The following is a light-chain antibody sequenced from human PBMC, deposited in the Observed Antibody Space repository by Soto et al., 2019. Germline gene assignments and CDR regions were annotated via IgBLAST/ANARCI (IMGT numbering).Light chain of an antibody. V-gene: IGKV3-20*01. J-gene: IGKJ5*01. CDR2: GAS. Sequence: EIVLTQSPGTLSLSPGGRATLSCRASRSVSSSFLAWYQQKPGQAPRLLIYGASSRATGIPDRFSGSGSGTDFTLTISSLQSEDFGVYYCQQYNNWPPITFGQGTRLEIK. CDR1: RSVSSSF. CDR3: QQYNNWPPIT.